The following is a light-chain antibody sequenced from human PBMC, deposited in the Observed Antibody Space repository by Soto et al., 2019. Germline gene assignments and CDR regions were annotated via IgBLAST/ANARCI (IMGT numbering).Light chain of an antibody. V-gene: IGKV3-15*01. CDR3: HQFNNWPPGT. J-gene: IGKJ1*01. Sequence: EIVMTQSPAILSVSPGERATLSCRASQSVGSNFAWYQQKPGQAPRLLMCGPSTRATGLPAGFSGSGSGTEFTLTISNLQSEDFALYYCHQFNNWPPGTFGQGTKVDIK. CDR1: QSVGSN. CDR2: GPS.